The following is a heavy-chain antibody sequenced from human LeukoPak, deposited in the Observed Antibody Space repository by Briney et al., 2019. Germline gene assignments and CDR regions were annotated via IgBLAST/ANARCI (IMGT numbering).Heavy chain of an antibody. CDR2: IYTSGST. CDR3: ARRSGRGQWLVHRGFDY. D-gene: IGHD6-19*01. V-gene: IGHV4-61*02. Sequence: PSETLSLTCTVSGGSISSGSYYWSWIRQPAGKGLEWIGRIYTSGSTNYNPSLKSRVTISVDTSKNQFSLKLSSVTAADTAVYYCARRSGRGQWLVHRGFDYWGRGTLVTVSS. J-gene: IGHJ4*02. CDR1: GGSISSGSYY.